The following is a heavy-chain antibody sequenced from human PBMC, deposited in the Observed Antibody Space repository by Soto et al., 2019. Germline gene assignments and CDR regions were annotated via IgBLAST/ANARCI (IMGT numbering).Heavy chain of an antibody. CDR2: INSDGSDN. D-gene: IGHD2-15*01. J-gene: IGHJ4*02. Sequence: GGSLSLSCVGSGFTFSDNHMSWVRQAPGRGLEWVANINSDGSDNYYVDSVKGRFTISRDNARNSLYLQMNSLRVEDKAVYYCATLPRNLDSWGQGVLVTVSS. CDR1: GFTFSDNH. CDR3: ATLPRNLDS. V-gene: IGHV3-7*01.